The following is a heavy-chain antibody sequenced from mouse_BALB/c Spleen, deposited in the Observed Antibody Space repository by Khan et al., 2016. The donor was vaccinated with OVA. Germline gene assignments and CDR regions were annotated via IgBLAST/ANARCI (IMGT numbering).Heavy chain of an antibody. V-gene: IGHV1-4*01. CDR2: INPSSGYT. J-gene: IGHJ2*01. CDR1: GYTFTSYT. D-gene: IGHD3-1*01. CDR3: ARKSTRAAY. Sequence: QVQLQQSGAELVKPGASVKMSCKASGYTFTSYTMHWVKQRPGQGLEWIGYINPSSGYTTYTQKFKDKSTLTADKSSSTAYMQLSSLTSEDSAVYYCARKSTRAAYWGQGTTLTVSS.